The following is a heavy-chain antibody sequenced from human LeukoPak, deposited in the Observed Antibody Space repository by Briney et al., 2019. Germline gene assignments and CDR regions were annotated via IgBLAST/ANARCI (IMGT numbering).Heavy chain of an antibody. CDR2: INPNSGGT. D-gene: IGHD6-13*01. J-gene: IGHJ4*02. V-gene: IGHV1-2*04. CDR3: ARAIAAAGTGPYYFDY. Sequence: ASVKVSCKASGYTFTGYYMHWVRQAPGQGLEWMGWINPNSGGTNYAQKFQGWVTMTRDTSISTAYMELSRLRSGDTAVYYCARAIAAAGTGPYYFDYWGQGTLVTVSS. CDR1: GYTFTGYY.